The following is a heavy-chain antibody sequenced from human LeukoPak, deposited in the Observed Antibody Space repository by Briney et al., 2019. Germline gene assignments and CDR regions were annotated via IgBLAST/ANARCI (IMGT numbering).Heavy chain of an antibody. CDR2: ISGSGGST. Sequence: GGSLRLSCAASGFTFSSCAMSWVRQAPGKGLEWVSAISGSGGSTYYADSVKGRFTISRDNSKNTLYLQMNSLRAEDTAVYYCAKSRGVAPLYYGMDVWGQGTTVTVSS. V-gene: IGHV3-23*01. CDR1: GFTFSSCA. CDR3: AKSRGVAPLYYGMDV. D-gene: IGHD5-12*01. J-gene: IGHJ6*02.